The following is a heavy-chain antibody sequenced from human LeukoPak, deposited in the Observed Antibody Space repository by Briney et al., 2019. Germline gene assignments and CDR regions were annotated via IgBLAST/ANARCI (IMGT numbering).Heavy chain of an antibody. CDR2: INPNTGNP. J-gene: IGHJ4*02. CDR1: GYTFTSYA. D-gene: IGHD3-16*02. Sequence: ASVKVSCKASGYTFTSYAMEWVRQAPGQGLEWMGWINPNTGNPSYAQGLTGRFVFSLDTSVSTAYLQITSLKADDTAVYYCARAYQRLGELSLPDYWGQGTLVTVSS. CDR3: ARAYQRLGELSLPDY. V-gene: IGHV7-4-1*02.